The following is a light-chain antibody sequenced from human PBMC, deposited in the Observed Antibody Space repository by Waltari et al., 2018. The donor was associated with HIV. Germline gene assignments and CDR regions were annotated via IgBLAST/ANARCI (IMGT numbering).Light chain of an antibody. CDR2: SNI. J-gene: IGLJ1*01. CDR3: AAWDDSLNGYV. CDR1: SSNIGSNT. V-gene: IGLV1-44*01. Sequence: QSVLTQPPSASGTPRQRVTISCSGSSSNIGSNTVNCYQQLPGTAPNLLIYSNIRAPSEAADLFSGSKSGPSASLAISGLQSEDEADYYCAAWDDSLNGYVFGTGTKVTVL.